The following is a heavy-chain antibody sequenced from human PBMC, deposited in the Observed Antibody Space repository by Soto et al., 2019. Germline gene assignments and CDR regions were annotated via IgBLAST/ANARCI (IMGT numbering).Heavy chain of an antibody. D-gene: IGHD6-13*01. V-gene: IGHV3-11*01. CDR3: ARAVYSSSWYYYYYMDV. J-gene: IGHJ6*03. Sequence: GGSLRLSCAASGFTFSDYYMSWIRQAPGKGLEWVSYISSSGSTIYYADSVKGRFTISRDNAKNSLYLQMNSLRAEDTAVYYCARAVYSSSWYYYYYMDVWGKGTTVTVSS. CDR1: GFTFSDYY. CDR2: ISSSGSTI.